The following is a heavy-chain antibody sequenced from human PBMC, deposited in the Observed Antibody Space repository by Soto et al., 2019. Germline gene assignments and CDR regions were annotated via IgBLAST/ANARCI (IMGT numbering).Heavy chain of an antibody. CDR1: GYTFTAYY. D-gene: IGHD2-21*02. V-gene: IGHV1-2*02. CDR3: ARQLAYCGGDCYTEPIDY. J-gene: IGHJ4*02. CDR2: VNPKTGDT. Sequence: ASVKVSCKTSGYTFTAYYLHWVRQAPGQGLEWMGWVNPKTGDTKYAQRFQGRVTMTRDTSISTAYMDLGRLTSDDTAFYFCARQLAYCGGDCYTEPIDYWGQGTLVTVSS.